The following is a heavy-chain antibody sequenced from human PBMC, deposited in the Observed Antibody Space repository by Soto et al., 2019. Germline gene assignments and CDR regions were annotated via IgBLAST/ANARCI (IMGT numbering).Heavy chain of an antibody. CDR3: AKVAGGLGYFDL. Sequence: EVQLLESGGGLARPGGSLRLSCVASGFTFSDYAMTWVRQAPGKGLEWVATISATGGNIEYTDSLKGRFTISRDNSKNTLYLQLNGLTSDDTAVHYCAKVAGGLGYFDLWGRGTLDTVSS. CDR1: GFTFSDYA. D-gene: IGHD3-16*01. J-gene: IGHJ2*01. V-gene: IGHV3-23*01. CDR2: ISATGGNI.